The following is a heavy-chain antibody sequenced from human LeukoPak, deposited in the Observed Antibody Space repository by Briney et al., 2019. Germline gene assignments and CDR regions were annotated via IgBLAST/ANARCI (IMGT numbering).Heavy chain of an antibody. Sequence: NPSETLSLTCAVSGGSISSCYCSWIRQPPGKGLGLIGFIYYSGSTNYNPSLKSRVTISVDTSKNQFSLKLSSVTAADTAVYYCARDPGSTAMVTFGFDPWGQGTLVTVSS. CDR2: IYYSGST. J-gene: IGHJ5*02. CDR3: ARDPGSTAMVTFGFDP. CDR1: GGSISSCY. V-gene: IGHV4-59*01. D-gene: IGHD5-18*01.